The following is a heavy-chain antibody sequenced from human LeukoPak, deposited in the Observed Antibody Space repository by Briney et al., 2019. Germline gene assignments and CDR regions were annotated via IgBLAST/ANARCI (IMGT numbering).Heavy chain of an antibody. CDR3: AREWAAAAFDY. V-gene: IGHV4-59*11. J-gene: IGHJ4*02. CDR2: IYYSGSI. CDR1: GGSISSHY. Sequence: SETLSLTCTVSGGSISSHYWSWIRQPPGKGLEWIGYIYYSGSINYNPSLKSRVTISVDTSKNQFSLKLSSVTAADTAVYYCAREWAAAAFDYWGQGTLVTVSS. D-gene: IGHD6-13*01.